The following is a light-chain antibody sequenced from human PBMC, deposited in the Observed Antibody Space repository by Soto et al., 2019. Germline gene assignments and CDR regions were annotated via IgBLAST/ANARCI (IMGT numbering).Light chain of an antibody. J-gene: IGKJ5*01. CDR2: DAS. CDR1: QFVGAS. Sequence: EIVFTQSPATLSLSPGEGATLSCRASQFVGASLAWYQHRAGQAPRLLIYDASDRATDIPGRFRGYRSGTDFTLTISSLEPEDFAVYYCQHHSNGPPITFGQGTRLEIK. CDR3: QHHSNGPPIT. V-gene: IGKV3-11*01.